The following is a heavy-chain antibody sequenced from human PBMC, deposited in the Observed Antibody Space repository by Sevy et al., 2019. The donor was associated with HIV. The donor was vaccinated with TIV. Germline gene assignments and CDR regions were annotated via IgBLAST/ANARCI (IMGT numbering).Heavy chain of an antibody. D-gene: IGHD6-6*01. CDR3: TRQGIAARYYYYGMDV. V-gene: IGHV3-73*01. CDR2: IRSKANSYAT. CDR1: GFTFSGSA. J-gene: IGHJ6*02. Sequence: GGSLRLSCAASGFTFSGSAMHWVRQVSGKGLEWVGRIRSKANSYATAYAASVKGRFTISRDDSKNTAYLQMNSLKTEDTAVYYCTRQGIAARYYYYGMDVWGQGTTVTVSS.